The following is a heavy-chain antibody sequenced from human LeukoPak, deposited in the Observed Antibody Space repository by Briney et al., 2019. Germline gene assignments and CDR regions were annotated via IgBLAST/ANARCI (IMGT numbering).Heavy chain of an antibody. J-gene: IGHJ5*02. CDR3: ARERLELRVHPYVNWFDP. D-gene: IGHD1-7*01. CDR1: GFTFDDYG. Sequence: GGSLRLSCAASGFTFDDYGMSWVRQAPGKGLEWVSGINWNGGSTGYADSVKGRFTISRDNAKNSLYLQMNSLRAEDTALYYCARERLELRVHPYVNWFDPWGQGTLVTVSS. V-gene: IGHV3-20*04. CDR2: INWNGGST.